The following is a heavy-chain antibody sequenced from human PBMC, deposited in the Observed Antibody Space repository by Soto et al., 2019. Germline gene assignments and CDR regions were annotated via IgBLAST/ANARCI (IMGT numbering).Heavy chain of an antibody. Sequence: DVQLVESGGGLVQPGRSLRLSCAASGFTFDDYAMHWVRQAPGKGLEWVSGISWNSGSIGYADSVKGRFTISRDNAKNSLYLQMNSLRAEDTALYYCAAWLGAFDIWGQGTMVTVSS. D-gene: IGHD6-19*01. CDR1: GFTFDDYA. CDR3: AAWLGAFDI. CDR2: ISWNSGSI. J-gene: IGHJ3*02. V-gene: IGHV3-9*01.